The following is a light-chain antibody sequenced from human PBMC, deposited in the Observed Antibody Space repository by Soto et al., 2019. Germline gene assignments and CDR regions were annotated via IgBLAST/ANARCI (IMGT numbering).Light chain of an antibody. CDR1: NSNIGTNA. J-gene: IGLJ1*01. Sequence: QSVLTQPPSASGTPGQRVTISCSGSNSNIGTNAVSWYQQRPGTAPKLLIYSNGQRPSGVPDRFSGSRSGASASLAISGLRSEDEADYYCAAWDDSLNGYVFGAGTKVTVL. CDR2: SNG. V-gene: IGLV1-44*01. CDR3: AAWDDSLNGYV.